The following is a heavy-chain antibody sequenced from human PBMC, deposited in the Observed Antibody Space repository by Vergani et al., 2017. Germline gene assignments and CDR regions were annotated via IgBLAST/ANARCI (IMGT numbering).Heavy chain of an antibody. CDR1: GYSLTELT. Sequence: QVQLVQSGSEVRKPGASVKVSCQVSGYSLTELTIHWVRQAPGKGLEWMGGFDPEHGEVTFAHHIQGRVTMTEDRSTDTAYMELSSLRPEDTALYYCTRENSFTKGWYPLWGQGTLVTVSS. D-gene: IGHD6-19*01. CDR2: FDPEHGEV. CDR3: TRENSFTKGWYPL. V-gene: IGHV1-24*01. J-gene: IGHJ4*02.